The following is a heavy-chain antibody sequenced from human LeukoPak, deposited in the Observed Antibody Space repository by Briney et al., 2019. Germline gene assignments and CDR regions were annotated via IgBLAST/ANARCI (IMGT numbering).Heavy chain of an antibody. D-gene: IGHD3-9*01. CDR2: IYYSGST. CDR3: ARGKRDYDILTGYFDY. Sequence: NRSETLSLTCTVSGGSISSSSYYWGWIRQPPGKGLEWIGSIYYSGSTYYNPSLKSRVTISVDTSKNQFSLKLSSVTAADTAVYYCARGKRDYDILTGYFDYWGQGTLVTVSS. CDR1: GGSISSSSYY. V-gene: IGHV4-39*07. J-gene: IGHJ4*02.